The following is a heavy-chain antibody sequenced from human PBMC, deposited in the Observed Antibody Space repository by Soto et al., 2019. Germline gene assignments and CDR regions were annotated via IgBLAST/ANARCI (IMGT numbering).Heavy chain of an antibody. Sequence: EASVKVSCKVSGYTLTELSMHWVRQAPGKGLEWMGYFDPEDGETTYAQKFQGRVTMTKDTSTDTAYMELSSLRSEDTAVYYCATGFCGGECFRFDYWGQGTLVTVSA. J-gene: IGHJ4*02. V-gene: IGHV1-24*01. CDR2: FDPEDGET. CDR1: GYTLTELS. D-gene: IGHD2-21*01. CDR3: ATGFCGGECFRFDY.